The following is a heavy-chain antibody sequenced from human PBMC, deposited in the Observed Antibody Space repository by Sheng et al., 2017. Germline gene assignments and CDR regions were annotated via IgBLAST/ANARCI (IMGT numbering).Heavy chain of an antibody. J-gene: IGHJ4*02. CDR3: ARQDRGYSYGVH. Sequence: EVQLVESGGGLVQPGGSLRLSCAASGFTVSSNYMSWVRQAPGKGLEWVSVIYSGGSTYYADSVKGRFTISRDDSKNTLYLQMNSLRAEDTAVYYCARQDRGYSYGVHWGQGTLVIVSS. CDR1: GFTVSSNY. CDR2: IYSGGST. V-gene: IGHV3-66*04. D-gene: IGHD5-18*01.